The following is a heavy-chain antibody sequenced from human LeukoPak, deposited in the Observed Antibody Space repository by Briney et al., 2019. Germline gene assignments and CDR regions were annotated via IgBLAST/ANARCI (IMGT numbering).Heavy chain of an antibody. Sequence: SETLSLTCTVSGGSISSRSYYWGWMRQPPGKGLGWIGSIYYSGSTYYNLSPKSRVTISVDTSKNQFSPKLSSVTAADTAVYYCESDGFSYGYVDYWGQGTLVSVSS. CDR1: GGSISSRSYY. V-gene: IGHV4-39*01. J-gene: IGHJ4*02. CDR3: ESDGFSYGYVDY. CDR2: IYYSGST. D-gene: IGHD3-16*01.